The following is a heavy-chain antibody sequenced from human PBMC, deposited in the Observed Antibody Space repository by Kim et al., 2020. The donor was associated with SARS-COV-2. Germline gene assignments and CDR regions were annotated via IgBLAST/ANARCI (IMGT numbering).Heavy chain of an antibody. D-gene: IGHD2-2*01. J-gene: IGHJ5*02. CDR3: ARWDHCSSTSCYGNWFDP. Sequence: TSRVTISVDTSKNQFSLKLSSVTAADTAVYYCARWDHCSSTSCYGNWFDPWGHGTLVTVSS. V-gene: IGHV4-30-2*04.